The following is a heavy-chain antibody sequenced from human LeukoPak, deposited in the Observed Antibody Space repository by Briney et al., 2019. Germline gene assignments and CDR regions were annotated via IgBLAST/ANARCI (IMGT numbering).Heavy chain of an antibody. CDR3: ARDGGYSYGLNY. V-gene: IGHV3-74*01. CDR2: INTDGSST. CDR1: GFTFSSYW. Sequence: GGSLRLSCAASGFTFSSYWMHWVRQAPGKGLVWVSRINTDGSSTSYADSVKGRFTISRDNAKNSLYLQMNSLRAEDTAVYYCARDGGYSYGLNYWGQGTLVTVSS. J-gene: IGHJ4*02. D-gene: IGHD5-18*01.